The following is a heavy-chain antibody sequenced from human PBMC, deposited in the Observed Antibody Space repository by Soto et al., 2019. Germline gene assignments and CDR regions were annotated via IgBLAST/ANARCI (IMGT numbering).Heavy chain of an antibody. D-gene: IGHD3-3*01. CDR1: GGTFSNYG. Sequence: SVKVSCKASGGTFSNYGISWVRQAPGQGLGWMGGTIPMFGTTNYAQKFQGRVTITADKSTRTVYMELTSLKFEDTAVYFCARGAITVFGVVVGSMDVWGQGTTVTVSS. J-gene: IGHJ6*02. V-gene: IGHV1-69*06. CDR3: ARGAITVFGVVVGSMDV. CDR2: TIPMFGTT.